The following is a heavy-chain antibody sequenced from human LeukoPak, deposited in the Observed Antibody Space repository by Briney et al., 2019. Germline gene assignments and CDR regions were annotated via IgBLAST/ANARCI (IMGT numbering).Heavy chain of an antibody. CDR1: GFTFSSYA. CDR2: ISGSGGST. D-gene: IGHD6-19*01. Sequence: GGSLRLSCAASGFTFSSYAMSWVRQAPGKGPEWVSAISGSGGSTYYADSVKGRFTISRDNSKNTLYLQMNSLRAEDTAVYYCAKPRVGSGWYYFDYWGQGTLVTVSS. CDR3: AKPRVGSGWYYFDY. V-gene: IGHV3-23*01. J-gene: IGHJ4*02.